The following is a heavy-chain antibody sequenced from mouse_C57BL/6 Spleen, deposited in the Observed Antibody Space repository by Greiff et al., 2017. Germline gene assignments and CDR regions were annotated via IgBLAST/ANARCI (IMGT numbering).Heavy chain of an antibody. Sequence: QVQLQQPGAELVKPGASVKMSCKASGYTFTSYWITWVKQRPGQGLEWIGDIYPGSGSTNYNEKFKSKATLTVETSSSTAYMQLSSLTSEDSAVYYCARRLPYAMDYWGQGTSVTVSS. V-gene: IGHV1-55*01. CDR3: ARRLPYAMDY. D-gene: IGHD3-2*02. CDR1: GYTFTSYW. J-gene: IGHJ4*01. CDR2: IYPGSGST.